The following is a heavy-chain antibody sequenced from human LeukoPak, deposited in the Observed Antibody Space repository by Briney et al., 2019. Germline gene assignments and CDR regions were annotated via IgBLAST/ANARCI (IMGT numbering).Heavy chain of an antibody. CDR3: ARILPRGCSGYDSYAFDI. CDR2: IDWDDDK. J-gene: IGHJ3*02. CDR1: GFSLSTSGMC. V-gene: IGHV2-70*11. Sequence: SGPALVKPTQTLTLTCTFSGFSLSTSGMCVSWIRQPPGKALEWLARIDWDDDKYYSTSLKTRLTISKDTSKNQVVLTMTNMDPVDTATYYCARILPRGCSGYDSYAFDIWGQGTMVTVSS. D-gene: IGHD5-12*01.